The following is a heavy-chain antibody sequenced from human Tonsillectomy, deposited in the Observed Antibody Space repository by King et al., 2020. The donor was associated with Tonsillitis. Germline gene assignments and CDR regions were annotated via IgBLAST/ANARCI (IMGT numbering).Heavy chain of an antibody. V-gene: IGHV3-23*04. J-gene: IGHJ4*02. CDR3: AKATDTAMGLFDY. CDR1: GFTFSTYA. D-gene: IGHD5-18*01. Sequence: EQLVESGGGLVQPGGSLRLSCAASGFTFSTYAMTWVRQAPGKGLEWVSVISGSGGSTYYADSVKGRFTISRDNSKNTLYLQMNSLRVDDTAVYYCAKATDTAMGLFDYWGQGTLVTASS. CDR2: ISGSGGST.